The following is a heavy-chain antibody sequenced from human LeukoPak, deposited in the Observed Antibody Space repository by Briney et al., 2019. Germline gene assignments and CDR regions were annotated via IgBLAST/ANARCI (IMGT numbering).Heavy chain of an antibody. V-gene: IGHV1-69*06. J-gene: IGHJ4*02. Sequence: SVKVSCKASGGTFSSYAISWVRQAPGQGLEWMGRIIPIFGTANYAQRFQGRVTITADKSTSTAYMELSSLRSEDTAVYYCARTDYGDYDYYWGQGTLVTVSS. CDR2: IIPIFGTA. CDR3: ARTDYGDYDYY. CDR1: GGTFSSYA. D-gene: IGHD4-17*01.